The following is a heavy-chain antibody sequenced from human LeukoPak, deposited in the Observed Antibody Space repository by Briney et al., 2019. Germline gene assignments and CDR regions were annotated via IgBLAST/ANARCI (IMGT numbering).Heavy chain of an antibody. Sequence: GSPRLSCAASGFTFNTYSMNWVRQRPGKGLEWIGYIYYRGSTNYNPSLKSRVTISVDTSKSQFSLMLSSVTAADTAVYYCARRLGIAGRYHWFDPWGQGTPVTVSS. CDR3: ARRLGIAGRYHWFDP. D-gene: IGHD6-13*01. CDR1: GFTFNTYS. J-gene: IGHJ5*02. V-gene: IGHV4-59*01. CDR2: IYYRGST.